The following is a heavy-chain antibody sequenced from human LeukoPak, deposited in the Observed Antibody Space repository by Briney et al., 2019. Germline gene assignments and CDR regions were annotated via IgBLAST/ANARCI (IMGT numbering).Heavy chain of an antibody. D-gene: IGHD1-26*01. Sequence: SETLSLTCTVSGGSISTYYWNWIRQPPGKGLEWIGYIYYSGATNYNPSLKSRVTISVDTSKNQFSLKLSSVTAADTAVYYCASNSRGREPGAFDIWGQGTMVTVSS. V-gene: IGHV4-59*01. CDR2: IYYSGAT. CDR3: ASNSRGREPGAFDI. J-gene: IGHJ3*02. CDR1: GGSISTYY.